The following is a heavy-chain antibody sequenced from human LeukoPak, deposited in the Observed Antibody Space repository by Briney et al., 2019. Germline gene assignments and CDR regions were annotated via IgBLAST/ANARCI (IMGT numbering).Heavy chain of an antibody. J-gene: IGHJ4*02. V-gene: IGHV3-23*01. D-gene: IGHD1-1*01. CDR3: AKGRLEPLYFDY. CDR2: ISGRGSST. CDR1: GFTFNTYA. Sequence: GGSLRLSCAASGFTFNTYAVGWVRQAPGKGLEWVSSISGRGSSTYYADSVKGRFTISRDNSKNTLSLQMNSLRPEDTAVYYCAKGRLEPLYFDYYGQGTLVTVSS.